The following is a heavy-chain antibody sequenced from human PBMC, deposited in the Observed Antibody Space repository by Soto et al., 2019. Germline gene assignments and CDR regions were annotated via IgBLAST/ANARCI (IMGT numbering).Heavy chain of an antibody. J-gene: IGHJ4*02. CDR2: MNPHSGET. D-gene: IGHD3-10*01. CDR1: GYSFTSLH. Sequence: QVQLVQSGAEVRRPGASVKVSCKASGYSFTSLHFNWVRQATGQGLEWIGWMNPHSGETGYAQRFQGRVTMNRDLSLSTAYMELRSLTSHDTAVYFCARGSPGPVDHWGQGTLVTVSS. CDR3: ARGSPGPVDH. V-gene: IGHV1-8*01.